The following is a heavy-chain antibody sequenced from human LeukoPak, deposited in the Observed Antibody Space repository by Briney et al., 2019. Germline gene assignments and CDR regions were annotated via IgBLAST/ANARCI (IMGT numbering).Heavy chain of an antibody. CDR2: MNPNSGNT. Sequence: ASVKVSCKASGYTFTSYDINWVRQATGQGLEWMGWMNPNSGNTGYAQKFQGRVTMTRNTSISTAYVELSSLRSEDTAVYYCARGRERYDILTGQMGMFDYWGQGTLVTVSS. CDR3: ARGRERYDILTGQMGMFDY. V-gene: IGHV1-8*01. D-gene: IGHD3-9*01. J-gene: IGHJ4*02. CDR1: GYTFTSYD.